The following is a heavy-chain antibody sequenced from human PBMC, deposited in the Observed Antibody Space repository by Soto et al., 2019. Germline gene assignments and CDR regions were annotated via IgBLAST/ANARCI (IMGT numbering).Heavy chain of an antibody. V-gene: IGHV4-61*01. J-gene: IGHJ6*02. CDR2: IYYSGST. Sequence: PSETLSLTCTVSGGSVSSGSYYWSWIRQPPGKGLEWIGYIYYSGSTNYNPSLKSRVTISVDTSKNQFSLKLSSVTAADTAVYYCARRRYGMDVWGQGTTVTVSS. CDR3: ARRRYGMDV. CDR1: GGSVSSGSYY.